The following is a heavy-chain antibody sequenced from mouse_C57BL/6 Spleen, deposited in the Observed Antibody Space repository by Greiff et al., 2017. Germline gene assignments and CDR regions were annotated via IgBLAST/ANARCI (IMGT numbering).Heavy chain of an antibody. Sequence: DVQLQESGAELVRPGASVKLSCTASGFNIKDSYMHWVKQRPEQGLEWIGWIDPEDGDTEYAPKFQGKATMTADTSSNTAYLQISSLTSEDTAVYYFTSYPGPLRDSHEYFDVWGTGTTVTVSS. J-gene: IGHJ1*03. CDR2: IDPEDGDT. CDR3: TSYPGPLRDSHEYFDV. D-gene: IGHD2-12*01. V-gene: IGHV14-1*01. CDR1: GFNIKDSY.